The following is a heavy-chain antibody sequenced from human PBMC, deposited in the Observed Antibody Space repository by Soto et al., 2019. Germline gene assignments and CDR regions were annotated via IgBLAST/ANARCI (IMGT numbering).Heavy chain of an antibody. CDR1: RFTFSSYG. Sequence: QVYLVESGGGVVQPGRSLRLSCEASRFTFSSYGMHWVRQAPGKGLEWVALISSDGSKKYYADSVEGRFTISRDNSNNTLDLQMNSLRPEDTAVYSCAKDSHPSYFYNGMDFWGRGTTVTVSS. V-gene: IGHV3-30*18. CDR2: ISSDGSKK. CDR3: AKDSHPSYFYNGMDF. J-gene: IGHJ6*02.